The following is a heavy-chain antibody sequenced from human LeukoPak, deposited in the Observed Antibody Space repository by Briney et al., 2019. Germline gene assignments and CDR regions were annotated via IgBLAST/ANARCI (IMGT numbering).Heavy chain of an antibody. D-gene: IGHD2-2*01. V-gene: IGHV2-5*01. CDR2: MYWNDDK. CDR3: AHRIHCSSTSCPHSLFDY. Sequence: SGPTLVNPTQTLTLTCTFSGVSLSTSGVGVGWIRQPPGKALEWLALMYWNDDKRHSPSLKSRLTITKDTSKNQVVITMTNMDPVDTATYYCAHRIHCSSTSCPHSLFDYWGQGTLVTVSS. CDR1: GVSLSTSGVG. J-gene: IGHJ4*02.